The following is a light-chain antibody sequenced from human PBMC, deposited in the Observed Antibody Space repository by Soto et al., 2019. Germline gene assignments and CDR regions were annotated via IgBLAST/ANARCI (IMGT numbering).Light chain of an antibody. V-gene: IGKV3-20*01. CDR3: QQYGSSPRT. Sequence: EIVLTQSPGTLSLSPGERATLSCRASQSVSSSYLAWYQQKPGQAPRLLIYGASTRTTGIPDRFRGSGSGTDFTLIISRLEPEDFAVYYCQQYGSSPRTFGQGTKLEI. CDR2: GAS. J-gene: IGKJ2*01. CDR1: QSVSSSY.